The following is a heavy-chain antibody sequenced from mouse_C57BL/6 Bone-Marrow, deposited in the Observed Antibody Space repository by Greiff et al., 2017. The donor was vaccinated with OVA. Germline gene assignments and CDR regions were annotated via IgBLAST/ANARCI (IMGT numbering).Heavy chain of an antibody. CDR2: INSDGSAI. V-gene: IGHV11-2*01. CDR1: GFTFSGFW. J-gene: IGHJ4*01. CDR3: MRYLDY. Sequence: EVKLVETGGGLVQPGGSRGLSCEGSGFTFSGFWMSWVRQTPGKTLEWIGDINSDGSAINYAPSIKDRFTIFRDNDKSTLYLQMSNVRSEDTATYFCMRYLDYWGQGTSVTVSS.